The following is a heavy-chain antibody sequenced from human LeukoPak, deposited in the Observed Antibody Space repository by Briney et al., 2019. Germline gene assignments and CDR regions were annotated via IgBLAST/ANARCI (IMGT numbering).Heavy chain of an antibody. V-gene: IGHV4-31*03. CDR1: GGSISSGGYY. J-gene: IGHJ4*02. CDR3: ARALYSYGYAESFDY. CDR2: IYYSGST. D-gene: IGHD5-18*01. Sequence: SETLSLTCTVSGGSISSGGYYWSWIRQHPGEGLEWIGYIYYSGSTYYNPSLKSRVTISVDTSKNQFSLKLSSVTAADTAVYYCARALYSYGYAESFDYWGQGTLVTVSS.